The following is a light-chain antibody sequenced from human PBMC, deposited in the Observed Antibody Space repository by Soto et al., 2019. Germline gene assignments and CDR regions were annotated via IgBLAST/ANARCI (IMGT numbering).Light chain of an antibody. J-gene: IGKJ4*01. V-gene: IGKV1-39*01. Sequence: DMQMTHSPASLSPSVLYRVTINCRASQSVSTYLNWYQQKPGKAPKLLIYAASNLQSGVPSRFSASGSGTDFALNISSLQPDDFGTYYCEQLNSYPLTVGGGTKVDIK. CDR2: AAS. CDR1: QSVSTY. CDR3: EQLNSYPLT.